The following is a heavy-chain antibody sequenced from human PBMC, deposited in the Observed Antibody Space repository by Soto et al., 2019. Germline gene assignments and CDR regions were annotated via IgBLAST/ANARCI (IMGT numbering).Heavy chain of an antibody. Sequence: QLRLQESGPGLVKPSETLSLTCTVSGDSIISNNYNWGWIRQPPGKGLEWVASLYYSGSTFYNPSLKSRVTVSGATSKSRCAPHMRSVTTTDTARSYCVRHRVYSYASSLFDYWGHGTLVTVSS. CDR3: VRHRVYSYASSLFDY. V-gene: IGHV4-39*01. J-gene: IGHJ4*01. CDR2: LYYSGST. D-gene: IGHD3-16*01. CDR1: GDSIISNNYN.